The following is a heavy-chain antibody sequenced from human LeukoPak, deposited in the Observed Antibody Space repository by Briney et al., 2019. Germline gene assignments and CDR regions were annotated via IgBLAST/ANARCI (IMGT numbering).Heavy chain of an antibody. D-gene: IGHD3-22*01. CDR1: GFTFSTYW. V-gene: IGHV3-74*01. CDR3: ARHPSDIGGYYPEYFRH. Sequence: GGSLRLSCAASGFTFSTYWMHWVRQAPGKGLVWVSRIKSDGSTNYADSVKGRFTISRDNAKNTVSLQMNSLRPEDTGVYYCARHPSDIGGYYPEYFRHWGQGTLVTVSS. CDR2: IKSDGST. J-gene: IGHJ1*01.